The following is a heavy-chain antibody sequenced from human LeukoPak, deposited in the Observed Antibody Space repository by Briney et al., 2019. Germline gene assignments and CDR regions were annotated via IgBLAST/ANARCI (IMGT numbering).Heavy chain of an antibody. CDR1: GGSISSSSYY. CDR2: IYYSGST. V-gene: IGHV4-61*05. CDR3: ARGGPIVEPTYYMDV. D-gene: IGHD1-26*01. Sequence: PSETLSLTCTVSGGSISSSSYYWGWIRQPPGKGLEWIGYIYYSGSTNYNPSLKSRVTISVDTSKNQFSLKLSSVTAVDTAVYYCARGGPIVEPTYYMDVWGKGTTVTVSS. J-gene: IGHJ6*03.